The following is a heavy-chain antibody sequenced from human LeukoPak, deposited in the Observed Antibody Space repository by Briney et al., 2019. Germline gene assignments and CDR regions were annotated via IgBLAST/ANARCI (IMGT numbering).Heavy chain of an antibody. D-gene: IGHD3-10*01. Sequence: GGSLRLSCAASGFTFNSYAMSWVRQAPGKGLEWVGRIQSKTDGGTTEYAAPVKGRFTISRDDSKTTLYLQMNSLKTEDTDVYYCATLTVRGVIDIWGQGTLVTVSS. CDR2: IQSKTDGGTT. CDR1: GFTFNSYA. V-gene: IGHV3-15*01. CDR3: ATLTVRGVIDI. J-gene: IGHJ4*02.